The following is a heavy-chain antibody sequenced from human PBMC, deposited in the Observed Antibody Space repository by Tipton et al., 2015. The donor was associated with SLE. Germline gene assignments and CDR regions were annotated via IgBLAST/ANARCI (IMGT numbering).Heavy chain of an antibody. CDR3: ARDSHTDYGDFYVDS. V-gene: IGHV4-61*09. J-gene: IGHJ4*02. D-gene: IGHD4-17*01. CDR2: IFSTGIT. Sequence: LRLSCSVSGVSISRGSYFWTWIWQPAGKGLEWVGHIFSTGITDYNPSLKSRVSISADTSKNQFSLNLDSMTAADTAVYYCARDSHTDYGDFYVDSWGQGTLVTVSS. CDR1: GVSISRGSYF.